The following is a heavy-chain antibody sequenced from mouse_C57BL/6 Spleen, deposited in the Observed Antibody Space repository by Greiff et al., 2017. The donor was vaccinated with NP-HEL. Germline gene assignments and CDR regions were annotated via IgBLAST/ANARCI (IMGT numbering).Heavy chain of an antibody. CDR2: ISSGSSTI. J-gene: IGHJ1*03. Sequence: EVKVEESGGGLVKPGGSLKLSCAASGFTFSDYGMHWVRQAPEKGLEWVAYISSGSSTIYYADTVKGRFTISRDNAKNTLFLQMTSLRSEDTAMYYCARETWYFDVWGTGTTVTVSS. CDR1: GFTFSDYG. CDR3: ARETWYFDV. V-gene: IGHV5-17*01.